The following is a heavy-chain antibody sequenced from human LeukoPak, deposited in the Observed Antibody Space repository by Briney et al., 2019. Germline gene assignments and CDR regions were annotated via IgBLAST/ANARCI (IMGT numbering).Heavy chain of an antibody. CDR1: GGSFSGYY. V-gene: IGHV4-34*01. CDR2: INHSGST. J-gene: IGHJ4*02. Sequence: PSETLSLTCAVYGGSFSGYYWSWIRQPPGKGLEWIGEINHSGSTNYHPSLKSRVTISVDTSKNQFSLKLSSVTAADTAVYYCARRAYYYGSGDLDYWGQGTLVAVSS. D-gene: IGHD3-10*01. CDR3: ARRAYYYGSGDLDY.